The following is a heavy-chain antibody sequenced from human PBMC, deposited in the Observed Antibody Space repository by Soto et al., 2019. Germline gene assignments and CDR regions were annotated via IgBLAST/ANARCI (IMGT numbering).Heavy chain of an antibody. CDR2: IYYSGXT. CDR3: ARQPYSSSWYWFDP. V-gene: IGHV4-39*01. J-gene: IGHJ5*02. Sequence: PGKGLEWIGSIYYSGXTYXXPSXXXRXTISVDTSXXXXXXXLXSXXXXDTAVYYCARQPYSSSWYWFDPWGQGTLVTVSS. D-gene: IGHD6-13*01.